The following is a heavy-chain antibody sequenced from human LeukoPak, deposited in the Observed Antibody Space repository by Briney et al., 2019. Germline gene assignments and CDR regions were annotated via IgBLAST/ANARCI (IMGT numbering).Heavy chain of an antibody. Sequence: SETLSLTCAVYGGSFSGYYWSWIRQPPGKGLEWIGYIYYSGSTNYNPSLKSRVTISVDTSKNQFSLKLSSVTAADTAVYYCARGGSSGWSGDWFDPWGQGTLVTVSS. CDR1: GGSFSGYY. V-gene: IGHV4-59*01. CDR3: ARGGSSGWSGDWFDP. J-gene: IGHJ5*02. D-gene: IGHD6-19*01. CDR2: IYYSGST.